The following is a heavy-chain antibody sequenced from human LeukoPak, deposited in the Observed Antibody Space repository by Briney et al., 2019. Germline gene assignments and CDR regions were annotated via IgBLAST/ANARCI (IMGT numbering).Heavy chain of an antibody. D-gene: IGHD5-18*01. Sequence: SETLSLTCAVYGGSFSGYYWGWIRQPPGKGLEWIGEINHSGSTNYNPSLKSRVTISVDTSKNQFSLKLSSVTAADTAVYYCARGVAYSRRFDPWGQGTLVTVSS. CDR3: ARGVAYSRRFDP. J-gene: IGHJ5*02. CDR2: INHSGST. V-gene: IGHV4-34*01. CDR1: GGSFSGYY.